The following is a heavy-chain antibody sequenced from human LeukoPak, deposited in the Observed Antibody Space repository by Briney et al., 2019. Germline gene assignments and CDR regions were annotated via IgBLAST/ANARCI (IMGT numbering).Heavy chain of an antibody. V-gene: IGHV3-53*01. CDR3: AKTIVGVTNWFDP. D-gene: IGHD1-26*01. Sequence: PGGSLRLSCAASGFTVSSNYISWVRQAPGKGLEWVSVIYRGGNTYYADSVKGRFTISSDNSKNTLYLQMNSLRAEDTAVYYCAKTIVGVTNWFDPWGQGTLVTVSS. CDR1: GFTVSSNY. J-gene: IGHJ5*02. CDR2: IYRGGNT.